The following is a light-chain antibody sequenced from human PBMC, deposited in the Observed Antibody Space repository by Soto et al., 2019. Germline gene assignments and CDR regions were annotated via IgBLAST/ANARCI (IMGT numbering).Light chain of an antibody. Sequence: QSALTQPASVSGSLGQSITISCTGTSSDVGVYNYVSWYQQHPGKAPKLMIYEVTNRPSGVSNHFSSSKSGNTASLTISGLQAEDEADYYCSSYTSSSTYVFGTGTKVTVL. J-gene: IGLJ1*01. CDR2: EVT. CDR3: SSYTSSSTYV. V-gene: IGLV2-14*01. CDR1: SSDVGVYNY.